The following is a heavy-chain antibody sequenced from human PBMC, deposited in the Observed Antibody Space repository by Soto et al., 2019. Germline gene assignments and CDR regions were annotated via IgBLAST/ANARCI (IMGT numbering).Heavy chain of an antibody. D-gene: IGHD6-25*01. CDR2: ISSSSSYI. Sequence: PGGSLRPSCAASGFTFSSYSMNWVRQAPGKGLEWVSSISSSSSYIYYADSVKGRFTISRDNAKNSLYLQMNSLRAEDTAVYYCARGGSSSAWDTNYFDYWGQGILVTVSS. J-gene: IGHJ4*02. V-gene: IGHV3-21*01. CDR1: GFTFSSYS. CDR3: ARGGSSSAWDTNYFDY.